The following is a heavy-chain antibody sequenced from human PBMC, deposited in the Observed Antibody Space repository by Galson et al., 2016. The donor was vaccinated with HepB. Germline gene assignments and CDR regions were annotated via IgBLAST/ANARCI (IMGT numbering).Heavy chain of an antibody. V-gene: IGHV3-74*01. D-gene: IGHD3-3*01. CDR2: INSDGRSD. CDR3: AKTKRSLEWYGAYDV. CDR1: GFSINTYW. Sequence: SLRLSCAASGFSINTYWMHWVRQAPGKGLVWVSRINSDGRSDYYSDSVKGRFTISRDNSKNTVYLQMNSLSPEDTAVYFCAKTKRSLEWYGAYDVWGQGTMVTVSS. J-gene: IGHJ3*01.